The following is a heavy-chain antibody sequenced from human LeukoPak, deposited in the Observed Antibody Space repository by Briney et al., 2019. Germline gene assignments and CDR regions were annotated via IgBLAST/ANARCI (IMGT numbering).Heavy chain of an antibody. J-gene: IGHJ3*02. D-gene: IGHD6-13*01. CDR3: ARFSSSWENDAFDI. V-gene: IGHV1-69*05. CDR2: IIPIFGTA. CDR1: GGTFSSYA. Sequence: ASVKVSCKASGGTFSSYAISWVRQAPGQGLEWMGRIIPIFGTANYAQKFQGRVTMTRDTSTSTVYMELSSLRSEDTAVYYCARFSSSWENDAFDIWGQGTMVTVSS.